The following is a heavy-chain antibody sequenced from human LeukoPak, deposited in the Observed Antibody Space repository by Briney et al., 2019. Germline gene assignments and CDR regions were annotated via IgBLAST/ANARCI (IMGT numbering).Heavy chain of an antibody. V-gene: IGHV3-64*01. J-gene: IGHJ6*02. CDR3: ARDPFWVYAFWSGPCGMDV. Sequence: YANSVKGRFTISRDNSKNTLYLQMGSLRAEDMAVYYCARDPFWVYAFWSGPCGMDVWGQGTTVSVSS. D-gene: IGHD3-3*01.